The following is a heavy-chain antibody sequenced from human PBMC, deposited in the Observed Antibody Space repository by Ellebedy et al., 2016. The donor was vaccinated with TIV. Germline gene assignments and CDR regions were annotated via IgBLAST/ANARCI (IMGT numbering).Heavy chain of an antibody. D-gene: IGHD3-22*01. CDR3: VRSRAVGYYYDSSGLYYFDY. V-gene: IGHV3-21*01. Sequence: ETLSLTCAASGFTFSSYTMNWVRQAPGKGLEWVSSITSDGTFIYYADSVKGRFTISRDDAKNSLFLQMNSLRVEDTAVYYCVRSRAVGYYYDSSGLYYFDYWGQGTLVTVSS. CDR2: ITSDGTFI. J-gene: IGHJ4*02. CDR1: GFTFSSYT.